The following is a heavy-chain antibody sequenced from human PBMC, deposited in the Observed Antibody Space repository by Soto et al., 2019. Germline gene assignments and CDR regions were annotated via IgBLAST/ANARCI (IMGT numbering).Heavy chain of an antibody. CDR2: INPSGGST. J-gene: IGHJ4*02. CDR1: GYTFTSYY. Sequence: QVQLVQSGAEVKKPGASVKVSCKASGYTFTSYYMHWVRQATGQGLEWMGIINPSGGSTSYAQKFQGRVTMTRDTSTSTFYMELSSLRSEATAVYYCARQQQLVLSPQFDYWGQGTLVTVSS. V-gene: IGHV1-46*03. D-gene: IGHD6-13*01. CDR3: ARQQQLVLSPQFDY.